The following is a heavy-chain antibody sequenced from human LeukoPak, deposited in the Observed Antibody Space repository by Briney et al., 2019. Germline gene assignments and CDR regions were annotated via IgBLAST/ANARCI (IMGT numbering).Heavy chain of an antibody. CDR2: INWNGGST. CDR3: ARGQDYGDYDPFDY. J-gene: IGHJ4*02. CDR1: GFTFDDYG. D-gene: IGHD4-17*01. V-gene: IGHV3-20*04. Sequence: GGSLRLSCAASGFTFDDYGMSWVRQAPGKGLEWVSGINWNGGSTGYADSVKGRFTISSDNAKNSLYLQMNSLRAEDTALYYCARGQDYGDYDPFDYWGQGTLVTVSS.